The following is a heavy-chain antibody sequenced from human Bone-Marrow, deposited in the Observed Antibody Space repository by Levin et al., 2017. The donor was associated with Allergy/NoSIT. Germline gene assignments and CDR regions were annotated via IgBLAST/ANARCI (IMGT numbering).Heavy chain of an antibody. V-gene: IGHV3-23*01. CDR1: GFTFTNYA. D-gene: IGHD4-17*01. CDR3: AKDPNGDYVGAFDT. J-gene: IGHJ3*02. Sequence: LSLPCAASGFTFTNYAMTWVRQAPGKGLEWVSSITGSGAGTQYADSVKGRFTISRDNSKNTLYLQMNSLRAEDTAVYYCAKDPNGDYVGAFDTWGQGTKVSVSS. CDR2: ITGSGAGT.